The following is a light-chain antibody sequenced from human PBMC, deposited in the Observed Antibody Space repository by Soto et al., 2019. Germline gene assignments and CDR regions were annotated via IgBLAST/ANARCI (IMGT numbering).Light chain of an antibody. CDR3: QQRYSTPWT. CDR1: QSISSY. V-gene: IGKV1-39*01. Sequence: DIQMTQSPSSLSTSVGDRVTITCRASQSISSYLNWYQQKPGKAPKLLIYAASTLQSGVPSRFSGSGSRTHFTLTISSLQPEDFATYYCQQRYSTPWTFGQGTKVEI. J-gene: IGKJ1*01. CDR2: AAS.